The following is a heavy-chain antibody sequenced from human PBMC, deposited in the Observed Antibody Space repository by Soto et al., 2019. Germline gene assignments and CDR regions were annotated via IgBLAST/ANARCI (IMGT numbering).Heavy chain of an antibody. J-gene: IGHJ4*02. Sequence: GXSVKVSYKASGGSFSSYAIIWVRQAPGQGLEWMGGIIPIFGTANYAQKFQGRVTITADESTSTAYMELSSLRSEDTAVYYCARDRAYCTNGVCYYFDYWGQGTLVTVPS. CDR3: ARDRAYCTNGVCYYFDY. CDR1: GGSFSSYA. V-gene: IGHV1-69*01. D-gene: IGHD2-8*01. CDR2: IIPIFGTA.